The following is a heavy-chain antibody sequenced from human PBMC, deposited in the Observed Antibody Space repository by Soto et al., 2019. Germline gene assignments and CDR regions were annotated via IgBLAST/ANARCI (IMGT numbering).Heavy chain of an antibody. CDR1: GGSFSGYY. CDR2: INHSGST. Sequence: QVQLQQWGAGLLKPSETLSLTCAVYGGSFSGYYWSWIRQPPGKGLEWIGEINHSGSTNYNPSLKSRVTISVDTSKNQFSLKLSSVTAADTAVYYCARATWTQNYGMDVWGQGTTVTVSS. D-gene: IGHD5-12*01. V-gene: IGHV4-34*01. J-gene: IGHJ6*02. CDR3: ARATWTQNYGMDV.